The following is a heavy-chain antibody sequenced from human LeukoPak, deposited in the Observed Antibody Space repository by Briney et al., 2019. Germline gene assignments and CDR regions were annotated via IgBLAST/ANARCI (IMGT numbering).Heavy chain of an antibody. CDR3: ARDYPDSGYGNY. CDR1: GYTFTGYY. CDR2: INPNSGGT. D-gene: IGHD5-12*01. J-gene: IGHJ4*02. V-gene: IGHV1-2*02. Sequence: ASVKVSCKASGYTFTGYYMHWVRQAPGQGLEWMGWINPNSGGTNYAQKFQGRVTMTRDTSISTAYVELSRLRSDDTAVYYCARDYPDSGYGNYWGQGTLVTVSS.